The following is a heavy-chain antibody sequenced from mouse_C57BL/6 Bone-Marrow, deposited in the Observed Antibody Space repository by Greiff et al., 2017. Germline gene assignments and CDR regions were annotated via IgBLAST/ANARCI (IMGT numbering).Heavy chain of an antibody. J-gene: IGHJ2*01. CDR3: ARDGTGYYFDY. CDR1: GYTFTSYW. CDR2: IDPSDSYT. Sequence: QVQLQQPGAELVRPGTSVKLSCKASGYTFTSYWMHWVKQRPGQGLEWIGVIDPSDSYTNYNQKFKGKATLTVDTSSSSAYMQLSSLTSEDSAVYYCARDGTGYYFDYWGQGTTLTVAS. V-gene: IGHV1-59*01. D-gene: IGHD4-1*01.